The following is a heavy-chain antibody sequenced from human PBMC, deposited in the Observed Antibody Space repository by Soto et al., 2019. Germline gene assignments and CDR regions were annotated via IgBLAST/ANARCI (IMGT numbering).Heavy chain of an antibody. J-gene: IGHJ4*02. Sequence: PGESLKISCKGSGYSFTSYWIGWVRQMPGKGLEWMGIIYPGDSDTRYSPSFQGQVTISADKSISTAYLQWSSLKASDTAMYYCARQDGDYGSGSCAGYWGQGTLVTVSS. V-gene: IGHV5-51*01. D-gene: IGHD3-10*01. CDR3: ARQDGDYGSGSCAGY. CDR1: GYSFTSYW. CDR2: IYPGDSDT.